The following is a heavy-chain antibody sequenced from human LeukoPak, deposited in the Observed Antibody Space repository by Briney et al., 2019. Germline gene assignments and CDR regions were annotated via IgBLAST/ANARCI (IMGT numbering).Heavy chain of an antibody. V-gene: IGHV3-30*18. J-gene: IGHJ4*02. CDR3: AKDSKVAAAGYFFDY. D-gene: IGHD6-13*01. CDR2: IATDGRDK. CDR1: GFTFSSYV. Sequence: GGSLRLSCAASGFTFSSYVMHWVRQAPGKGLEWVAVIATDGRDKKYADSVKGRFTISRDNSKNTLYLEMNSLRPEDTAVYHCAKDSKVAAAGYFFDYWGQGTLVTVSS.